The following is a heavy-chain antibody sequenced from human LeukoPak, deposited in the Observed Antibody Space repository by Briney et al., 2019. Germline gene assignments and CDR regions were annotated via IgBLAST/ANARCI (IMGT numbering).Heavy chain of an antibody. D-gene: IGHD1/OR15-1a*01. Sequence: GGSLRLSCAASGFTFTTFGIHWVRQAPGKGLEWVAAISPDGNLEYYTDSVKGRFTTSRDNSKNMIYQQMSSLRGEDSALYYCAKINNNDDYWGQGTLVTVSS. V-gene: IGHV3-30*18. CDR2: ISPDGNLE. CDR1: GFTFTTFG. CDR3: AKINNNDDY. J-gene: IGHJ4*02.